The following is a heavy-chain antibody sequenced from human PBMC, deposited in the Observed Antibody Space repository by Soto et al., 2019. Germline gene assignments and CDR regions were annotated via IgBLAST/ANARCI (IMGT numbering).Heavy chain of an antibody. CDR2: IWYDGSNK. J-gene: IGHJ3*02. CDR1: GFTFSSYG. V-gene: IGHV3-33*01. Sequence: QVQLVESGGGVVQPGRSLRLSCAASGFTFSSYGMHWVRQAPGKGLEWVAVIWYDGSNKYYADSVKGRFTISRDNSKNTLYLQMNSLRAEDTAVYYCARGAPEDFDWSRTPFDAFDIWGQGTMVTVSS. CDR3: ARGAPEDFDWSRTPFDAFDI. D-gene: IGHD3-9*01.